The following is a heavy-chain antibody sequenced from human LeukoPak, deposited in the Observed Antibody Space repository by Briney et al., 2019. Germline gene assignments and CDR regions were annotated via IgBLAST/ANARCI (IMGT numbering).Heavy chain of an antibody. Sequence: SETLSLTCTVSGGSISSYYWSWIRQPPGKGLEWIGYIYYSGSTNYNPSLKSRVTMSVDTSKNQFSLKLSSVTAADTAVYYCVRWGYYDSSGYSSDAFDIWGQGTMVTVSS. CDR3: VRWGYYDSSGYSSDAFDI. J-gene: IGHJ3*02. V-gene: IGHV4-59*01. CDR1: GGSISSYY. CDR2: IYYSGST. D-gene: IGHD3-22*01.